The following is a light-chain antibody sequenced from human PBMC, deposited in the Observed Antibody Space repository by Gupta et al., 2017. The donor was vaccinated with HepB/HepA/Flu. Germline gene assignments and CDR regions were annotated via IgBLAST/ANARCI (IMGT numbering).Light chain of an antibody. Sequence: DIQMTQSPSSLSASVGDRVTITCRASQSISSYLNWYQQKPAKAPKLLIDAASSLQSGVPPRFSGSGSGTDFTLTISSLQPEYFATYYWQHSNSTQGYTFGQGTKLEIK. CDR3: QHSNSTQGYT. CDR1: QSISSY. J-gene: IGKJ2*01. V-gene: IGKV1-39*01. CDR2: AAS.